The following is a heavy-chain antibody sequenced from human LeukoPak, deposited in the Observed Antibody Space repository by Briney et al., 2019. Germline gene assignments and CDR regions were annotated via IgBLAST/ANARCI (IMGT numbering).Heavy chain of an antibody. D-gene: IGHD2-15*01. V-gene: IGHV1-2*06. CDR1: GYTFTGYY. Sequence: GASVKVSCKASGYTFTGYYMHWVRQAPGQGHEWMGRINPNSGGTNYAQKFQGRVTMTRDTSISTAYMELSRLRSDDTAVYYCARPPRGYCSGGSCYDYWGQGTLVTVSS. CDR3: ARPPRGYCSGGSCYDY. CDR2: INPNSGGT. J-gene: IGHJ4*02.